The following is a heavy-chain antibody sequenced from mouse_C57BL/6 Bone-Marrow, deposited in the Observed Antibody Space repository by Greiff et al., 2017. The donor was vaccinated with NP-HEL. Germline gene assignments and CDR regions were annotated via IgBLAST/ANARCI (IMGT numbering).Heavy chain of an antibody. V-gene: IGHV5-17*01. CDR1: GFTFSDYG. J-gene: IGHJ1*03. CDR2: ISSGSSTI. D-gene: IGHD1-1*01. Sequence: EVQGVESGGGLVKPGGSLKLSCAASGFTFSDYGMHWVRQAPEKGLEWVAYISSGSSTIYYADTVKGRFTISRDNAKNTLFLQMTSLRSEDTAMYYCARPYPSYYYGSSWYFDVWGTGTTVTVSS. CDR3: ARPYPSYYYGSSWYFDV.